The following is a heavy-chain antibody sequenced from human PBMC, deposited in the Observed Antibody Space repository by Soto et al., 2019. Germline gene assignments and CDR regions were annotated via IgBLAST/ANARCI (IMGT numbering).Heavy chain of an antibody. Sequence: GESLKISCKGSGYSFTSYWIGWVRQMPGKGLEWMGIIYPGDSDTRYSPSFQGQVTISADKSISTAYLQWSSLKASDTAMYYCARTTTYNYYDSRGDAFDIWGQGTMVTVSS. D-gene: IGHD3-22*01. V-gene: IGHV5-51*01. CDR3: ARTTTYNYYDSRGDAFDI. CDR1: GYSFTSYW. CDR2: IYPGDSDT. J-gene: IGHJ3*02.